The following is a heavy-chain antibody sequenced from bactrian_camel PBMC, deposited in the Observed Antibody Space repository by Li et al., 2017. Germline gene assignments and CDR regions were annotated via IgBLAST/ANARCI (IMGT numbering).Heavy chain of an antibody. Sequence: VQLVESGGGSVLSGESRRLSCVTSGYTSTTSCVAWVRQAPGKQREGVVSIDRDGRATYADSVKGRFTISQDNAANTLFLQMNSLKSEDTAMYYCAVGTYADLDGVVPGNMDYWGKGTQVTVS. CDR2: IDRDGRA. J-gene: IGHJ7*01. V-gene: IGHV3S1*01. CDR1: GYTSTTSC. D-gene: IGHD6*01.